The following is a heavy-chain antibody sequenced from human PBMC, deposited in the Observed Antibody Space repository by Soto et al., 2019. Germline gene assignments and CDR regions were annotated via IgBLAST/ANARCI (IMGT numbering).Heavy chain of an antibody. J-gene: IGHJ4*02. D-gene: IGHD3-10*01. CDR3: AKDRFGLDFDY. V-gene: IGHV3-23*01. CDR1: GITFSSYA. CDR2: ISLSAAST. Sequence: EVQLLDSGGGLVQPGGSLRLSCAASGITFSSYAMTWVRQAPGKGLEWVSAISLSAASTYYADAVKGRFTISRDNSKNTLYLQMNSLRVEDTAIYYCAKDRFGLDFDYWGQGTLVTVSS.